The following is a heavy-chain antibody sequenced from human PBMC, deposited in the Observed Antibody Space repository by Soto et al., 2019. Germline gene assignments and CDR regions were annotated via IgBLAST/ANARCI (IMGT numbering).Heavy chain of an antibody. D-gene: IGHD2-2*01. CDR2: MYSGGST. CDR1: GLTVSSNY. CDR3: ARDSSLHQPLFSGMDV. J-gene: IGHJ6*02. V-gene: IGHV3-66*01. Sequence: EVQLVESGGGLVQPGGSLRLSCAASGLTVSSNYMSWVRQAPGKGLEWVSVMYSGGSTYYADSVKGRFIISRDNYKNTLYLQMYSLGVEDTAVYYCARDSSLHQPLFSGMDVWGQGTTVTVSS.